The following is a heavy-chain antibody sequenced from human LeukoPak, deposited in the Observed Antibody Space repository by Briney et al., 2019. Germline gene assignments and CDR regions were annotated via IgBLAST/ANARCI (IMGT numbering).Heavy chain of an antibody. Sequence: GEPLEISCKGSGSTFTSYWISWGRQLPGKGLEWMGRVDPSDSYTNFSPSFQGQVTISADKSISTAYLQWSSLKASDAAMYYCARLDYGDEFDYWGQGTLVTVSS. V-gene: IGHV5-10-1*04. CDR2: VDPSDSYT. CDR3: ARLDYGDEFDY. D-gene: IGHD4-17*01. J-gene: IGHJ4*02. CDR1: GSTFTSYW.